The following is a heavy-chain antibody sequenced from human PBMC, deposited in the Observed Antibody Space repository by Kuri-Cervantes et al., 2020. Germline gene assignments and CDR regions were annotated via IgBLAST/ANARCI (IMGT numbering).Heavy chain of an antibody. CDR2: ISPYNGNT. D-gene: IGHD3-22*01. CDR1: GYIFTSYG. CDR3: ARGTHRRITMIVVPPAAFDY. V-gene: IGHV1-18*01. J-gene: IGHJ4*02. Sequence: ASVKVSCKASGYIFTSYGITWVRQAPGQGLEWMGCISPYNGNTNYAQKLQGRVTMTTDTSTSTAYMEPSSLRSEDTAVYYCARGTHRRITMIVVPPAAFDYWGQGTLVTVSS.